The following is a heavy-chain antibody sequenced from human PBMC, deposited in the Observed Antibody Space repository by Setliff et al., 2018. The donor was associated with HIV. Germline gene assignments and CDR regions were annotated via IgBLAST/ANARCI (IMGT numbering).Heavy chain of an antibody. Sequence: GESLKISCAASGFTVSSNYMSWVRQAPGKGLEWVSLIYIGGSTYYADSVKGRFTISRDNSKNTLYLQMNSLRAEDTAVYYCARAKTTVTTWWFDPWGQGTLVTVSS. V-gene: IGHV3-53*01. J-gene: IGHJ5*02. CDR1: GFTVSSNY. CDR3: ARAKTTVTTWWFDP. CDR2: IYIGGST. D-gene: IGHD4-17*01.